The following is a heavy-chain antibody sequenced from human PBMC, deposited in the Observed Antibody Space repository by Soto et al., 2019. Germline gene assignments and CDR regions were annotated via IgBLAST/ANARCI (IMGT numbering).Heavy chain of an antibody. V-gene: IGHV1-69*13. D-gene: IGHD1-26*01. CDR1: GGTFSSYA. Sequence: GASVKVSCKASGGTFSSYAISWVRQAPGQGLEWMGGIIPIFGTANYAQKFQGRVTITADESTSTAYMELSSLRSEDTAVYYCARDREYSGSYLDAFDIWGQGTMVTVSS. CDR3: ARDREYSGSYLDAFDI. J-gene: IGHJ3*02. CDR2: IIPIFGTA.